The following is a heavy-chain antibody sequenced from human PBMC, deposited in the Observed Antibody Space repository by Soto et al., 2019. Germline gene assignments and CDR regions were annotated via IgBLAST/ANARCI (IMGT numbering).Heavy chain of an antibody. Sequence: QVQLVQSGAEVKKPGASVKVSCKASGYTFTGYYMHWVRQAPGQGLEWMGWINPNSGGTNYAQKLQGRVTMTRDTSISTAYMELSRLRSDDTAVYYCARDLGVGEPGDIWGQGTMVTVSS. V-gene: IGHV1-2*02. CDR2: INPNSGGT. CDR1: GYTFTGYY. J-gene: IGHJ3*02. CDR3: ARDLGVGEPGDI. D-gene: IGHD2-15*01.